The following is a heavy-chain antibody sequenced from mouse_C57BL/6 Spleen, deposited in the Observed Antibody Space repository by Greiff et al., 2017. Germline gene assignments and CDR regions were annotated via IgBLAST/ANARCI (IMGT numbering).Heavy chain of an antibody. CDR3: VRSENLGNPYAMDY. CDR2: IRGKSSNYAT. J-gene: IGHJ4*01. CDR1: GFTFNTYA. Sequence: EVKLMESGGGLVQPKGSLKLSCAASGFTFNTYAMHWVRQAPGKGLEWVARIRGKSSNYATYYADSVKDSFTISRDDSKSMLYLQMNILKTEDTAMYYCVRSENLGNPYAMDYWGQGTSVTVSS. D-gene: IGHD2-1*01. V-gene: IGHV10-3*01.